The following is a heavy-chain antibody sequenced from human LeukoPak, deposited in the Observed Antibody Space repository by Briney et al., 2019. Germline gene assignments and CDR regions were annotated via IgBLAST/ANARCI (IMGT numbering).Heavy chain of an antibody. CDR1: GYTFTGYY. J-gene: IGHJ6*02. CDR2: INPNSGGT. D-gene: IGHD2-2*02. CDR3: ARENTHYYYSGMDV. V-gene: IGHV1-2*02. Sequence: ASVKVSCKASGYTFTGYYMHWVRQAPGQGLEWMGWINPNSGGTNYAQKFQGRVTMTRDTSISTAYMELSRLRSDDTAVYYCARENTHYYYSGMDVWGQGTTVTVSS.